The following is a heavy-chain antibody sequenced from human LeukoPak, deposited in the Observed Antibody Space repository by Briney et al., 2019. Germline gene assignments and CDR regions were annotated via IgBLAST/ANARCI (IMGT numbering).Heavy chain of an antibody. Sequence: GGSLRLSCAASGFTFSDYYMTWIRQAPGKGLEWVSYISSGGSTIYYADSVKGRFTISRDNAKNSLYLQMNSLRAEDTAVYYCARDSGSSSWSPWRNWFDPWGQGTLVTVSS. CDR3: ARDSGSSSWSPWRNWFDP. J-gene: IGHJ5*02. V-gene: IGHV3-11*01. D-gene: IGHD6-13*01. CDR2: ISSGGSTI. CDR1: GFTFSDYY.